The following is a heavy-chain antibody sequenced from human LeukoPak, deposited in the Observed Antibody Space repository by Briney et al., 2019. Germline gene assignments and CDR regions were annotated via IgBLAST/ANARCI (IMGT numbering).Heavy chain of an antibody. CDR3: AKDGGLAAAGTWGY. D-gene: IGHD6-13*01. CDR2: ISGSGGST. CDR1: GFTFSSYA. J-gene: IGHJ4*02. Sequence: GGSLRPSCAASGFTFSSYAMSWVRQAPGKGLEWVSAISGSGGSTYCADSVKGRFTISRDNSKNTLYLQMNSLRAEDTAVYYCAKDGGLAAAGTWGYWGQGTLVTVSS. V-gene: IGHV3-23*01.